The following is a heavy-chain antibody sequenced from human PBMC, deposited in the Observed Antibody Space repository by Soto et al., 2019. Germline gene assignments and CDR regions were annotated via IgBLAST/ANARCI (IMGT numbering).Heavy chain of an antibody. V-gene: IGHV3-30*18. CDR2: ISYDGNKE. CDR1: VFTFSRYG. CDR3: VKDSCSNYSPYSYYAMDV. D-gene: IGHD4-4*01. Sequence: GGSLRLSCEFSVFTFSRYGMHWVRQAPGKGLEWVAVISYDGNKEYFADSVKGRFSISRDNARNKLFLQMNSLRGDDTAVYYCVKDSCSNYSPYSYYAMDVWGQGTTVTVSS. J-gene: IGHJ6*02.